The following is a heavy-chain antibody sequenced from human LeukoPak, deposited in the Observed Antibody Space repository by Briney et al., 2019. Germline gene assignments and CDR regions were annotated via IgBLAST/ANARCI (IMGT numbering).Heavy chain of an antibody. CDR1: GFTFDDYA. CDR3: AKGRNRGYYSYYFDY. Sequence: PGRSLRLSCAASGFTFDDYAMHWVRQAPGKGLEWVSGISWNSGSIGYADSVKGRFTISRDNAKNTLYLQMNSLRAEDTAVYYCAKGRNRGYYSYYFDYWGQGTLVTVSS. J-gene: IGHJ4*02. CDR2: ISWNSGSI. D-gene: IGHD3-22*01. V-gene: IGHV3-9*01.